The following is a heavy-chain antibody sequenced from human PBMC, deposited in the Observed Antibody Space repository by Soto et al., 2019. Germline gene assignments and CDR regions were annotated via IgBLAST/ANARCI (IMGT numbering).Heavy chain of an antibody. D-gene: IGHD3-10*01. CDR3: PREGYSFGPGSYPPPRFYGMGV. Sequence: QIQLVQSGPEVRKPGASVKVSCKASGYTFTSYGISWVRQAPGQGLEWLGWISAYNDNTNYAQKLQGRVTLTTDTPPSTASVGRRNRRSAAAAVYFWPREGYSFGPGSYPPPRFYGMGVWGQGTTVTVSS. CDR1: GYTFTSYG. V-gene: IGHV1-18*01. CDR2: ISAYNDNT. J-gene: IGHJ6*02.